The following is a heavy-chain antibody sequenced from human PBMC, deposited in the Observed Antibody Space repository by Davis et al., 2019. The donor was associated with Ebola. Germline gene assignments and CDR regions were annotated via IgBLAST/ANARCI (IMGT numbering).Heavy chain of an antibody. D-gene: IGHD7-27*01. V-gene: IGHV3-48*01. J-gene: IGHJ4*02. CDR1: GFTFSSYS. CDR2: ISSSSSTI. Sequence: GGSLRLSCAASGFTFSSYSMNWVRQAPGKGLEWVSYISSSSSTIYYADSVKGRFTASRDNSRNTLYLQMDGLRPEDTAVYYCARDRNWGCEYWGQGTLVTVSS. CDR3: ARDRNWGCEY.